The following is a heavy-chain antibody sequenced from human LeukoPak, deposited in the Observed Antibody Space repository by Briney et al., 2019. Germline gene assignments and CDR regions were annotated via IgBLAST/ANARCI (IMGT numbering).Heavy chain of an antibody. J-gene: IGHJ5*02. CDR1: GFTFSGSA. D-gene: IGHD3-10*01. CDR2: IRSKANSYAT. Sequence: PGGSLRLSCAASGFTFSGSAMHWVRQASGKGLEWVGRIRSKANSYATAYAASVKGRFTISRDDSKNTAYLQMNSLKTEDTAVYYCGDFYISGSYPPWGQGTLVTVSS. CDR3: GDFYISGSYPP. V-gene: IGHV3-73*01.